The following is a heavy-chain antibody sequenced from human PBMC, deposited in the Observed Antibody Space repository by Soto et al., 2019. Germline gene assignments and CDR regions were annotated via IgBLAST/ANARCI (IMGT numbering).Heavy chain of an antibody. J-gene: IGHJ3*02. D-gene: IGHD3-10*01. CDR1: GFTFSDYY. V-gene: IGHV3-11*01. CDR3: AGDFGSGADAFDI. Sequence: QVQLVESGGGLVKPGGSLRLSCAASGFTFSDYYMSWIRQAPGKGLEWISYISSSGTYIYYADSVKGRFTISRDNTKKSLYLQMSSLRADDTALYYCAGDFGSGADAFDIWGQGALVSVSS. CDR2: ISSSGTYI.